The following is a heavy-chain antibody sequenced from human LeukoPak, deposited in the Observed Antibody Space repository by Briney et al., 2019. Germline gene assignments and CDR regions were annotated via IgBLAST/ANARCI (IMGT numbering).Heavy chain of an antibody. D-gene: IGHD5-12*01. Sequence: SETLSLTCTASGGSINSYYWHWIRQPPGKGLEWIGYISYSGSTNYNPSLKSRVTTSIDKSKNQFSLKLSSVTAADTAVYYCARSGGYSGYDVDYWGQGTLVTVSS. CDR3: ARSGGYSGYDVDY. V-gene: IGHV4-59*01. J-gene: IGHJ4*02. CDR1: GGSINSYY. CDR2: ISYSGST.